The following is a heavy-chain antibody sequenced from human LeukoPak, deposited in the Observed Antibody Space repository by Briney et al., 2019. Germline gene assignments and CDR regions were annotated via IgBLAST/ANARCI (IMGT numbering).Heavy chain of an antibody. CDR2: IWYDGCNK. CDR1: GFTFSSHG. V-gene: IGHV3-33*07. D-gene: IGHD3-22*01. CDR3: ARSGRGYYDSLDH. J-gene: IGHJ4*02. Sequence: PGGSLRLSCEASGFTFSSHGMYWVRQAPGKGLEWVALIWYDGCNKYYADSVKGRFTISRDNPNNTLYLQMNSLRAEDTAVYYCARSGRGYYDSLDHWGQGDLVTVSS.